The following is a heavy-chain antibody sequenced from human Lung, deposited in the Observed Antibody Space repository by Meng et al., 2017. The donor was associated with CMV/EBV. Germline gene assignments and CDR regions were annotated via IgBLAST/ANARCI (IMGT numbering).Heavy chain of an antibody. CDR3: ARTLRILEWSYYFDH. J-gene: IGHJ4*02. CDR1: GDSIRSNH. CDR2: IYYSETT. V-gene: IGHV4-59*01. Sequence: QVQLQESGPGLVKPSETLSLICTVSGDSIRSNHWNWIRQSPGKGLGWIGYIYYSETTNYNPSLKSRVTMSLDTSKNQVSLKLSSVTAADTAVYYCARTLRILEWSYYFDHWGQGTLVTVSS. D-gene: IGHD3-3*01.